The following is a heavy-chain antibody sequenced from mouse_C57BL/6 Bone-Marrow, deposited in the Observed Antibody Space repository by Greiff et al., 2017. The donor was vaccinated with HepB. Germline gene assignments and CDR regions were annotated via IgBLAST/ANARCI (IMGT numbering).Heavy chain of an antibody. CDR1: GYTFTSYG. D-gene: IGHD4-1*01. CDR3: GRTLGRSAWFAY. Sequence: QVQLKQSGAELARPGASVKLSCKASGYTFTSYGISWVKQRTGQGLEWIGEIYPRSGNTYYNEKFKGKATLTADKSSSTAYMELRSLTSEDSAVYFCGRTLGRSAWFAYWGQGTLVTVSA. V-gene: IGHV1-81*01. J-gene: IGHJ3*01. CDR2: IYPRSGNT.